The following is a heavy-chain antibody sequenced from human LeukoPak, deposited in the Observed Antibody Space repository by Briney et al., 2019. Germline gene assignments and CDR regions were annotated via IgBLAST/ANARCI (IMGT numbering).Heavy chain of an antibody. Sequence: SETLSLTCAVYGGSFSGYYWSWIRQPPGKGLEWIGEINHSGSTNYNPSLKSRVTISVDTSKNQFSLKLSSVTAADTAVYYCARTRFPNYYDSSGQNTYFEYWVQGTLVTVSS. CDR2: INHSGST. V-gene: IGHV4-34*01. CDR1: GGSFSGYY. CDR3: ARTRFPNYYDSSGQNTYFEY. D-gene: IGHD3-22*01. J-gene: IGHJ4*02.